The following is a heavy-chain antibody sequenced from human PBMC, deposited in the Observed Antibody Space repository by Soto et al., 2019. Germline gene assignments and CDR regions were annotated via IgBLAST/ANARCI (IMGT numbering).Heavy chain of an antibody. CDR2: IRAYNGET. J-gene: IGHJ5*02. CDR3: ARGGWEFDP. V-gene: IGHV1-18*01. CDR1: GSTFTSSG. Sequence: ASVKVSCKTSGSTFTSSGVSWVRQALGQGLEWMGWIRAYNGETNYAQKRQGRVRMTTDTSTSPAYTELRSLSSDDTALYCYARGGWEFDPWSQGTLVTVSS. D-gene: IGHD1-26*01.